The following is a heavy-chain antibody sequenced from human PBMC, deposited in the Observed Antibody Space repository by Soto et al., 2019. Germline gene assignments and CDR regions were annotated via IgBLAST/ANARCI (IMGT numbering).Heavy chain of an antibody. CDR3: AHCRGGVASF. V-gene: IGHV2-5*02. CDR2: IYWDDDK. D-gene: IGHD3-16*01. J-gene: IGHJ4*02. Sequence: QITLKESVPTLVKPTQTLTVTCTFSGFSLRTSGVGVGWIRQSPGQALEWLGVIYWDDDKTYSPSLKSRLTITKDTPKNQVVLRMTKMDPVDTATYYCAHCRGGVASFWGQGTLVTVSS. CDR1: GFSLRTSGVG.